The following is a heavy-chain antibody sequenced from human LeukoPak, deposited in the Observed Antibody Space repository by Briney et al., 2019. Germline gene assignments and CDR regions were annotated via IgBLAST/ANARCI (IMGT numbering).Heavy chain of an antibody. D-gene: IGHD6-19*01. Sequence: PGGSLRLSCAASGFTFSSYGMHGVRQAPGKGLEWVAVIWNDGGIKYYADSVKGRFTISRDNSKNTLYLQMNSLRAEDTAWYYCARNLYSSAWYYFDYWGQGTLVTVSS. J-gene: IGHJ4*02. CDR2: IWNDGGIK. V-gene: IGHV3-33*01. CDR1: GFTFSSYG. CDR3: ARNLYSSAWYYFDY.